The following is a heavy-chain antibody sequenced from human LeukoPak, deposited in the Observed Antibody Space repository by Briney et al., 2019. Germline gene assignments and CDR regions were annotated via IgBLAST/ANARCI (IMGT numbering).Heavy chain of an antibody. D-gene: IGHD5-18*01. CDR3: AREGVTYSYGYVDY. V-gene: IGHV3-23*01. Sequence: GGSLRLSCAASGFTFSNYAMIWVRQAPGKGLEWVSSISGGGGITYYADSVKGRFTISRDNSKNTLYLQMNSLRAEDTAVYYCAREGVTYSYGYVDYWGQGTLVTVSS. J-gene: IGHJ4*02. CDR1: GFTFSNYA. CDR2: ISGGGGIT.